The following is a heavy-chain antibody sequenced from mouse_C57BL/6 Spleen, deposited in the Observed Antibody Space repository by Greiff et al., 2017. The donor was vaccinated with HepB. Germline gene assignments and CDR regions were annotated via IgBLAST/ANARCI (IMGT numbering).Heavy chain of an antibody. V-gene: IGHV1-50*01. Sequence: VQLQQPGAELVKPGASVKLSCKASGYTFTSYWMQWVKQRPGQGLEWIGEIDPSDSYTNYNQKFKGKATLTVDTSSSTAYMQLSSLTSEDSAVYYCATTAQATPWFAYWGQGTLVTVSA. CDR1: GYTFTSYW. D-gene: IGHD3-2*02. CDR3: ATTAQATPWFAY. CDR2: IDPSDSYT. J-gene: IGHJ3*01.